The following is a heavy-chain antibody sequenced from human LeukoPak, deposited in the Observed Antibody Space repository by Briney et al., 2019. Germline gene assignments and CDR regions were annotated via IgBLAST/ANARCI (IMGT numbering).Heavy chain of an antibody. J-gene: IGHJ6*04. CDR2: ISAYNGNT. D-gene: IGHD3-10*01. CDR3: ARDDDYGSGSYYHYYYGMDV. Sequence: ASVKVSCKASGYTFTSYGISWVRQAPGQGLEWMGWISAYNGNTNYAQKLQGRVTMTTDTSTSTAYMEVRSLRSDDTAVYYCARDDDYGSGSYYHYYYGMDVWGKGTTVTVSS. CDR1: GYTFTSYG. V-gene: IGHV1-18*04.